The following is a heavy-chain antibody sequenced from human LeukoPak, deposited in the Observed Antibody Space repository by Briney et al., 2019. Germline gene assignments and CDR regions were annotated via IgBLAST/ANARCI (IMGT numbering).Heavy chain of an antibody. CDR2: INPNSGGT. CDR3: VRDLGCSGGNCYFGGAFDI. V-gene: IGHV1-2*02. J-gene: IGHJ3*02. D-gene: IGHD2-15*01. Sequence: ASVKVSCKASGYTFTSYGISWVRQAPGQGLEWMGWINPNSGGTNYAQKFQGSVTMTRDTSISTAYMDLSRLRSDDTAVYYCVRDLGCSGGNCYFGGAFDIWGQGTMVTVSS. CDR1: GYTFTSYG.